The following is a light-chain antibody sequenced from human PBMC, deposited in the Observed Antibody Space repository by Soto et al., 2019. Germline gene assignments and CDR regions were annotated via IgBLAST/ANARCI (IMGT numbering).Light chain of an antibody. Sequence: QSVLTQPLSASGTPGQRVTISCSGSSSNIGSYYVYWYQQLPGTAPKLLIYRNNQRPSGVPDRFSGSKSGTSASLAISGLRSEDEADYYCAAWDDSLSGPVFGGGTQLTVL. CDR1: SSNIGSYY. J-gene: IGLJ2*01. CDR3: AAWDDSLSGPV. V-gene: IGLV1-47*01. CDR2: RNN.